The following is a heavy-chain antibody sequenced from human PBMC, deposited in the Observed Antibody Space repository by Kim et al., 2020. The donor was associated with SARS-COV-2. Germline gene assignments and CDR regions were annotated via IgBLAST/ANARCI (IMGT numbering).Heavy chain of an antibody. Sequence: GGSLRLSCAASGFTFSSNYMTWVRQAPGKGLDWVAIIYGGGSTYYADSLKCRFPISRNNSKHTLYLQMNSRRVDYTAVYYCATRRCYNYYGIAVWGQGTKVTVSS. CDR3: ATRRCYNYYGIAV. CDR1: GFTFSSNY. V-gene: IGHV3-53*01. J-gene: IGHJ6*02. D-gene: IGHD3-10*01. CDR2: IYGGGST.